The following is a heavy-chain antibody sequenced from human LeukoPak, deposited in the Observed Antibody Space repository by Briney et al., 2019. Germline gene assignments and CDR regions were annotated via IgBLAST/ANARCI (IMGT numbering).Heavy chain of an antibody. Sequence: PSETLSLTCTVSGYSISSGYYWGWIRQPPGQGLERIGSIYHSGSTYYNPSLKSRVTISVDTSKNQFSLKLSSVTAADTAVYYCARDMPIVVVTAIPPESDLDAFDIWGQGTMVTVSS. D-gene: IGHD2-21*02. CDR2: IYHSGST. CDR3: ARDMPIVVVTAIPPESDLDAFDI. J-gene: IGHJ3*02. CDR1: GYSISSGYY. V-gene: IGHV4-38-2*02.